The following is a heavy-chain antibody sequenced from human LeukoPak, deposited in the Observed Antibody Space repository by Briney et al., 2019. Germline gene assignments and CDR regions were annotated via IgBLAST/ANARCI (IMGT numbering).Heavy chain of an antibody. CDR2: IYHSGGT. CDR1: GGSISSSNW. J-gene: IGHJ6*02. V-gene: IGHV4-4*02. D-gene: IGHD4-17*01. Sequence: SETLSLTCAVSGGSISSSNWWSWVRQPPGEGLEWIGEIYHSGGTNYNPSLKSRVTISVDKSKNQFSLKLSSVTAADTAVYYCARDLIHVGDYELAYYYYGMDVWGQGTTVTVSS. CDR3: ARDLIHVGDYELAYYYYGMDV.